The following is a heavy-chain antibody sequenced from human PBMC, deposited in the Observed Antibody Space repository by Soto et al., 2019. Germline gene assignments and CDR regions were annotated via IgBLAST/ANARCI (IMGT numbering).Heavy chain of an antibody. CDR3: ARYYYDSSGYECMDV. CDR1: GFKVSSSS. V-gene: IGHV3-48*02. CDR2: ISDSCSNT. Sequence: PGGSLRLFCAAFGFKVSSSSMNWVRQAPGRGLEGVAYISDSCSNTLYADSVKVRYTVSRDTAKNSLYLQMSGPRDEDRAAYYCARYYYDSSGYECMDVWGQRTTVTVSS. D-gene: IGHD3-22*01. J-gene: IGHJ6*02.